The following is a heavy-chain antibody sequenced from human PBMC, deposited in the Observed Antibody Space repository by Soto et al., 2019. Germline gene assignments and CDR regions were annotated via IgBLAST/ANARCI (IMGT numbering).Heavy chain of an antibody. CDR1: GGSFTSNNW. D-gene: IGHD1-7*01. V-gene: IGHV4-4*02. Sequence: SETLSLTCAVSGGSFTSNNWWTWVRQPPGQGLEWIGEIYRTGSTNYNPSLKSRVTISLDKSENQFSLKVTSLTAADTAVYYGASRDPGTSVDYWGQGTLVTVSS. CDR2: IYRTGST. CDR3: ASRDPGTSVDY. J-gene: IGHJ4*02.